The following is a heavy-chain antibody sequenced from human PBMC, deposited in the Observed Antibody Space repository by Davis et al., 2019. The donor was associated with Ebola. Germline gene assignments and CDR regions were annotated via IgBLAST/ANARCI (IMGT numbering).Heavy chain of an antibody. CDR3: ARGIQLWTFDY. CDR1: GYTFTNYG. V-gene: IGHV1-18*04. J-gene: IGHJ4*02. Sequence: AASVKVSCKASGYTFTNYGITWVRQAPGQGLEWMGWINPHNGNTNYAQNVQGRVTMTTDTSTSTAYMEVGILRSDDTAVYYCARGIQLWTFDYWGQGTLVTVSS. D-gene: IGHD5-18*01. CDR2: INPHNGNT.